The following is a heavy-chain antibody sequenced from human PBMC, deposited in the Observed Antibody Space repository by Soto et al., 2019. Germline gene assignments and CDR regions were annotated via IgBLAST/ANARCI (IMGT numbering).Heavy chain of an antibody. CDR1: GFSFDTFS. V-gene: IGHV3-48*02. Sequence: EVPLVDSGGGFVQPGGSLRLSCAASGFSFDTFSMNWIRQAPGKGLEWVSYISGRSTVIYYADSVKGRFTISRDNAKNSLYLQMNSLRDEDSAVYYCARVRSGSYYYLDYWGQGTLVTVSS. CDR3: ARVRSGSYYYLDY. D-gene: IGHD1-26*01. J-gene: IGHJ4*02. CDR2: ISGRSTVI.